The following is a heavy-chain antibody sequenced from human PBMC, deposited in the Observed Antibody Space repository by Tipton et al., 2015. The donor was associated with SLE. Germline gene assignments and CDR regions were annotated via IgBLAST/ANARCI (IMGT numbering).Heavy chain of an antibody. J-gene: IGHJ5*01. CDR3: ARGSGFDS. Sequence: SLRLSCAASGFTFESYWMSWVRQAPGKGLEWVASLKEDGSEKNYVESVRGRFTISRDNAKNSLFLQMNSLRAEDTALYYCARGSGFDSWGQGTLVTVSS. CDR1: GFTFESYW. V-gene: IGHV3-7*01. CDR2: LKEDGSEK.